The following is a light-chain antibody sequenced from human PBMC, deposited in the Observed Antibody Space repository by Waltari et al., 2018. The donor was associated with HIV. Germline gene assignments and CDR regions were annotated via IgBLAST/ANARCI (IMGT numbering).Light chain of an antibody. CDR1: SLRNYF. CDR2: GEN. V-gene: IGLV3-19*01. CDR3: NSRDSSGNRLVV. Sequence: SSEVTQDPTVSVALGQTVRITCQGDSLRNYFPSWYQQKPGQAPVLVIYGENNRPSGIPDRFSGSNSGNTASLIITGAQAEDEAEYYCNSRDSSGNRLVVFGGGTKLTVL. J-gene: IGLJ2*01.